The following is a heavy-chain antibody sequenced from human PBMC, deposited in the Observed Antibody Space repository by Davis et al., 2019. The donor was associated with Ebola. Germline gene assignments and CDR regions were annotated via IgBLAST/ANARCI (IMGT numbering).Heavy chain of an antibody. V-gene: IGHV3-23*01. CDR1: GFTFNTYA. D-gene: IGHD6-19*01. Sequence: PGGSLRLSCAASGFTFNTYAMTWVRQAPGKGLEWVSAISGGGGRRYYADSVQGRFTISRDNSKNALYLEMNSLRADDTAVYYCAKTLAGVYYYTMDIWGQGTTVTVS. J-gene: IGHJ6*02. CDR3: AKTLAGVYYYTMDI. CDR2: ISGGGGRR.